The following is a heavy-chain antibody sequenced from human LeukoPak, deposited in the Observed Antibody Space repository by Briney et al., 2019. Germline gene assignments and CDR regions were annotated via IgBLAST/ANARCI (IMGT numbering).Heavy chain of an antibody. CDR3: ARDYSNQRGFDY. D-gene: IGHD4-11*01. J-gene: IGHJ4*02. CDR2: IYYSGST. Sequence: SETLSLTCTVSGGSISSSSYYWGWIRQPPGKGLEWIGSIYYSGSTYYNPSLKSRVTISVDTSKNQFSLKLSTVTAADTAVYYCARDYSNQRGFDYWGQGTLVTVSS. CDR1: GGSISSSSYY. V-gene: IGHV4-39*02.